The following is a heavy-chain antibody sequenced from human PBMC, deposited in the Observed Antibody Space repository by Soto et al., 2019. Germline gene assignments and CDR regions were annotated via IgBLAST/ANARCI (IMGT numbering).Heavy chain of an antibody. CDR2: INHSGST. CDR1: GGSFSGYY. Sequence: QVQLQQWGAGLLKPSETLSLTCAVYGGSFSGYYWSWIRQPPGKGLEWIGEINHSGSTNYNPSLKGRVTISVDTSKNQFSLKLSSVTAADTAVYYCARGPMYYYDSSGYYHFDYWCQGTLVTVSS. V-gene: IGHV4-34*01. D-gene: IGHD3-22*01. CDR3: ARGPMYYYDSSGYYHFDY. J-gene: IGHJ4*02.